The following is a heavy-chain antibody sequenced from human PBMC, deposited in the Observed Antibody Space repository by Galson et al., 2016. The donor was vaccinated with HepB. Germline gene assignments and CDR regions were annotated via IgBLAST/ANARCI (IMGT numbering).Heavy chain of an antibody. CDR1: GGSSIAYT. CDR3: ARDDSYCGVDCYRHFVH. J-gene: IGHJ5*02. D-gene: IGHD2-21*02. CDR2: MIPILDRP. Sequence: SVKVSCKASGGSSIAYTNSWLRQAPGQGLEWLGRMIPILDRPNYAQSFQDRLTITADKYTNTAYMELNSLIPDDTAVYYCARDDSYCGVDCYRHFVHWGQGALVTVSS. V-gene: IGHV1-69*08.